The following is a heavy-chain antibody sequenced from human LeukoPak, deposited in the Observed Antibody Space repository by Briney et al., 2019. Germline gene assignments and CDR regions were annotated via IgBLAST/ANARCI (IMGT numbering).Heavy chain of an antibody. V-gene: IGHV1-18*01. J-gene: IGHJ4*02. CDR3: ARDPVVRGVIIDY. CDR1: GYTFTSYG. Sequence: ASVKVSCKASGYTFTSYGISWVRQAPGQGLEWMGWISAYNGNTNYAQKLQGRATMTTDTSTSTAHMELRSLGSDDTAVYYCARDPVVRGVIIDYWGQGTLVTVSS. D-gene: IGHD3-10*01. CDR2: ISAYNGNT.